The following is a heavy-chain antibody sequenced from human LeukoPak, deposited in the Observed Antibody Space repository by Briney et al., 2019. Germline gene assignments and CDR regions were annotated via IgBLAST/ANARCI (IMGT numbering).Heavy chain of an antibody. CDR3: ARHYGATMVRGVIREYYYYYYMDV. D-gene: IGHD3-10*01. V-gene: IGHV4-39*01. Sequence: PSETLSLTCTVSGGSISSSSYYWGWIRQPPGKGLEWIGSIYYSGSTYYNPSLKSRVTISVDTSKNQFSLKLSSVTAADTAVYYCARHYGATMVRGVIREYYYYYYMDVWGKGTTVTISS. CDR2: IYYSGST. CDR1: GGSISSSSYY. J-gene: IGHJ6*03.